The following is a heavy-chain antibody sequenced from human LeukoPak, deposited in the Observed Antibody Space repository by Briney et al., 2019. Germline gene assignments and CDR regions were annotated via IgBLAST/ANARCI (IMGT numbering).Heavy chain of an antibody. D-gene: IGHD6-13*01. J-gene: IGHJ4*02. CDR3: ARGHYSSSWYAY. CDR2: INHSGST. Sequence: SETLSLTCAVYGGSFSGYYWSWIRQPPGKGLEWMGEINHSGSTNYNPSLKSRVTISVDTSKNQFSLKLSSVTAADTAVYYCARGHYSSSWYAYWGQGTLVTVSS. V-gene: IGHV4-34*01. CDR1: GGSFSGYY.